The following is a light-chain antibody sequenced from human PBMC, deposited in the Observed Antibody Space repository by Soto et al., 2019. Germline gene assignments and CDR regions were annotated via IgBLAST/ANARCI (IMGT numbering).Light chain of an antibody. Sequence: EIVLTQSPATLSSFPGDRVTLSCRASQYINTRFAWYQHRPGQAPRLLIHQTSIRAAGIPARFSASGTGTDFTLTISDVQPEDFGVYDCPQRQSWSRTFGQGTKVDI. CDR3: PQRQSWSRT. CDR1: QYINTR. J-gene: IGKJ1*01. V-gene: IGKV3-11*01. CDR2: QTS.